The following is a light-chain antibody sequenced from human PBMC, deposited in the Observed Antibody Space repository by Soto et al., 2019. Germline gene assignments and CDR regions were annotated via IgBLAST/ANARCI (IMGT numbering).Light chain of an antibody. V-gene: IGKV3-11*01. J-gene: IGKJ1*01. Sequence: EIVLTQSPATLSLSPGERATLSCRASQSVGTFVACYQQKPGQAPRLLIYDASNRAAGIPARFSGSGSGTDFTLTISRLEPEDFAVYYCQQCNSWPQWTFGPGTKVDIK. CDR2: DAS. CDR1: QSVGTF. CDR3: QQCNSWPQWT.